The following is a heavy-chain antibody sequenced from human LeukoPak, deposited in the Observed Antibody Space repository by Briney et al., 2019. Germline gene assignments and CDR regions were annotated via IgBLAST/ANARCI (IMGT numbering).Heavy chain of an antibody. J-gene: IGHJ6*03. D-gene: IGHD6-13*01. CDR1: GFTLSSYW. V-gene: IGHV3-74*01. CDR2: INSDGGST. CDR3: ARFTRPIAAAATFDYYYMDV. Sequence: PGGSLRLSCAASGFTLSSYWMHWVRQAPGKGPVWVSRINSDGGSTSYADSVRGRFTISRDNAKNTLYLQMNNLRAEDTAVYYCARFTRPIAAAATFDYYYMDVWGKGTTVTVSS.